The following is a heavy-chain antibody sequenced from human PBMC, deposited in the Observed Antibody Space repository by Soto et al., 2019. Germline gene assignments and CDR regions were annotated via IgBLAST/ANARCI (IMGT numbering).Heavy chain of an antibody. CDR1: GFTFSSYS. D-gene: IGHD3-22*01. Sequence: EVQLVESGGGLVKPGGSLRLSCAASGFTFSSYSMNWVRQAPGKGLEWVSSISSSSSYIYYADSVKGRFTISRDNAKHSLYLQMNSLRAEDTAVYYCARSLLVVITQGYYFDYWGQGTLVTVSS. J-gene: IGHJ4*02. V-gene: IGHV3-21*01. CDR2: ISSSSSYI. CDR3: ARSLLVVITQGYYFDY.